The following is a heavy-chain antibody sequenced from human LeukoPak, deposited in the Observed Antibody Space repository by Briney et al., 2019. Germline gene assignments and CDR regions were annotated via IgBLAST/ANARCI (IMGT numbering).Heavy chain of an antibody. D-gene: IGHD4-23*01. J-gene: IGHJ5*01. V-gene: IGHV4-39*07. CDR1: GGSISSSAYH. CDR3: ARGHSDGNSEWFDS. Sequence: PSETLSLTCTVSGGSISSSAYHWGWIRQPPGKGLEWIGSIYYSGSTYYNPSLKSRVTISVDTSKNQFSLKLSSVTAADTAVCYCARGHSDGNSEWFDSWGQGTLVTVSS. CDR2: IYYSGST.